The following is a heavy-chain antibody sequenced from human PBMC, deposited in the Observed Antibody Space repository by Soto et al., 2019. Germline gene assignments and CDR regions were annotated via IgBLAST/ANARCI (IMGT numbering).Heavy chain of an antibody. J-gene: IGHJ4*02. CDR3: ARESGYNWNSWPFDY. Sequence: SETLSLTCAVYGGSFSGYYWSWIRQPPGKGLEWIGEINHSGSTNYNPSLKSRVTISVETSKNQFSLKLSSVTAADTAVYYCARESGYNWNSWPFDYWGQGTLVTVSA. D-gene: IGHD1-7*01. CDR1: GGSFSGYY. CDR2: INHSGST. V-gene: IGHV4-34*01.